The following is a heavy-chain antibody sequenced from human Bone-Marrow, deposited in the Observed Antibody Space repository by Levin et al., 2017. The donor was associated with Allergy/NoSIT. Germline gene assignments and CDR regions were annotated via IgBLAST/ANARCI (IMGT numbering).Heavy chain of an antibody. D-gene: IGHD3-22*01. J-gene: IGHJ4*02. Sequence: PGGSLRLSCAASGFNFRKYGMHWVRQAPGKGLEWVASISFDGNKQDYGDDVKGRFTISRDNSKNTVNLEINSLRPEDTAVYFCAKPMYITTIVVVFDSWGQGTLVTVSS. CDR1: GFNFRKYG. V-gene: IGHV3-30*18. CDR3: AKPMYITTIVVVFDS. CDR2: ISFDGNKQ.